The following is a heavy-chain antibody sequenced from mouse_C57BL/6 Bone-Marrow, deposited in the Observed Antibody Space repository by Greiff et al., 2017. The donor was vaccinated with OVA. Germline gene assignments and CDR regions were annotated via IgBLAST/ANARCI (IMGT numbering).Heavy chain of an antibody. CDR3: AREGFLFDY. V-gene: IGHV3-6*01. Sequence: EVQLQESGPGLVKPSQSLSLTCSVTGYSITSGYYWNWIRQFPGNKLEWMGYISYDGSNNYNPSLKNRISITRDTSKNQFFLKLNSVTTEDTATYYCAREGFLFDYWGQGTTLTVSS. CDR1: GYSITSGYY. CDR2: ISYDGSN. J-gene: IGHJ2*01.